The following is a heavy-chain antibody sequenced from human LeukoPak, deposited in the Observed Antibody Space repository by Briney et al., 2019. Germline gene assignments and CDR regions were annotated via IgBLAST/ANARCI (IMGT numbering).Heavy chain of an antibody. CDR3: AANYDFWSGYSLDY. CDR2: IVVGSGNT. Sequence: SVKVSCKASGFTFTSSAVQWVRQARGQRLEWIGWIVVGSGNTNYAQKFQERVTITRDMSTSTAYMELSSLRSEDTAVYYCAANYDFWSGYSLDYWGQGTLVTVSS. D-gene: IGHD3-3*01. J-gene: IGHJ4*02. V-gene: IGHV1-58*01. CDR1: GFTFTSSA.